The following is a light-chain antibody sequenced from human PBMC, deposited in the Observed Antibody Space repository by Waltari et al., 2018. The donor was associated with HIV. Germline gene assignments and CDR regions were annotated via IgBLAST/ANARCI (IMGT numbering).Light chain of an antibody. CDR1: RTDVGSSDY. CDR3: SSSTIINTLV. Sequence: SALTQPASVSGSPGQSITISCTGTRTDVGSSDYVSRYQQNPDKAPKLMIYGVNNRPSGISTRFSGNTASLTISGLQAEDETKYFCSSSTIINTLVFGGGTKLTVL. J-gene: IGLJ3*02. V-gene: IGLV2-14*03. CDR2: GVN.